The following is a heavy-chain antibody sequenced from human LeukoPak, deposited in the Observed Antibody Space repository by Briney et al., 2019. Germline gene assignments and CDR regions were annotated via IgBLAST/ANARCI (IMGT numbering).Heavy chain of an antibody. D-gene: IGHD6-19*01. V-gene: IGHV3-7*01. CDR2: IKQDGTEK. CDR1: GFTFSTYW. CDR3: AKDYSSGWYRVFDY. J-gene: IGHJ4*02. Sequence: GGSLRLSCAASGFTFSTYWMSWVRQAPGKGLEWVAVIKQDGTEKYYVDSVKGRFTISRDNAKNSLYLQMNSLRAEDTAVYYCAKDYSSGWYRVFDYWGQGTLVTVSS.